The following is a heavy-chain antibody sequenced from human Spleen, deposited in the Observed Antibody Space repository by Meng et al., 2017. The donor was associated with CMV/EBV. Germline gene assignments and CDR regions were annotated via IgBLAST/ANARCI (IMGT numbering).Heavy chain of an antibody. V-gene: IGHV4-38-2*02. CDR1: GYSISSGYY. CDR3: ARATVSNYDYWSDFTTKDYAYAMDV. CDR2: IYHSGST. Sequence: SETLSLTCTVSGYSISSGYYWGWIRQPPGKGLEWIGSIYHSGSTYYNPSLKSRVTISVDTSKNQFSLKLSSVTAADTAVYYCARATVSNYDYWSDFTTKDYAYAMDVWGQGTTVTVS. D-gene: IGHD3-3*01. J-gene: IGHJ6*02.